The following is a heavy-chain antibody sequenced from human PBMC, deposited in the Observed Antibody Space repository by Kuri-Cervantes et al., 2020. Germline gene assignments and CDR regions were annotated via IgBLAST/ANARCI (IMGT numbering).Heavy chain of an antibody. CDR3: ARDRPYYDYVWGSYRYLFDY. Sequence: GESLKISCAASGFTFDDYGMSWVRQAPGKGLEWVSGINWNGGSTGYADSVKGRFTISRDNAKNSLYLQINSLRAEDTAVYYCARDRPYYDYVWGSYRYLFDYWGQGNRVTVSS. CDR2: INWNGGST. V-gene: IGHV3-20*04. D-gene: IGHD3-16*02. J-gene: IGHJ4*02. CDR1: GFTFDDYG.